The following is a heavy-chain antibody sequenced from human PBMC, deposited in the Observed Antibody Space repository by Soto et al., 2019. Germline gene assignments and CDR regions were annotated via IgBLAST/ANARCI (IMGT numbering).Heavy chain of an antibody. CDR2: INHSGST. J-gene: IGHJ4*02. Sequence: LVILSLTWAVYGGSFSGYYWNWIRQPPGKGLEWIGEINHSGSTNYNPSLETRVTISMDTSKNQFSLKLSSVVAADTAVYYCARGVLTGTPDYWGQGTLVTVSS. D-gene: IGHD1-7*01. CDR1: GGSFSGYY. V-gene: IGHV4-34*01. CDR3: ARGVLTGTPDY.